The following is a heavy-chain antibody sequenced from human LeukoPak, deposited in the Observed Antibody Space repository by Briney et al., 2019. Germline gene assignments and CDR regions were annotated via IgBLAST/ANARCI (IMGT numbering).Heavy chain of an antibody. CDR3: ARRRNVDTAMVTHDAFDI. CDR2: INPNSGGT. V-gene: IGHV1-2*06. CDR1: GYTFTGYY. D-gene: IGHD5-18*01. J-gene: IGHJ3*02. Sequence: ASVKLSCKASGYTFTGYYMHWVRQAPGQGLEWMGRINPNSGGTNYAQKFQGRVTMTRDTSISTAYMELSRLRSDDTAVYYCARRRNVDTAMVTHDAFDIWGQGTMVTVSS.